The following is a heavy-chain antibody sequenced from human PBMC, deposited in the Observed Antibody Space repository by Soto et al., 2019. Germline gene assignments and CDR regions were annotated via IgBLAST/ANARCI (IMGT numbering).Heavy chain of an antibody. J-gene: IGHJ5*02. Sequence: ASVKVSCKASGYTFTSYAMHWVRQAPGQRLEWMGWINAGNGNTKYSQKFQGRVTITRDTSASTAYMELSSLRSEDTAVYYCARDTLYDSSGYYYVGYNWFGPWGQGTLVTVSS. CDR1: GYTFTSYA. CDR3: ARDTLYDSSGYYYVGYNWFGP. D-gene: IGHD3-22*01. V-gene: IGHV1-3*01. CDR2: INAGNGNT.